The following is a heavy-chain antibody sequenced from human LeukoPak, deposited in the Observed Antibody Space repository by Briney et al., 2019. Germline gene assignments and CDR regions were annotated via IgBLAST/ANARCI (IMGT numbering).Heavy chain of an antibody. Sequence: PSETLSLTCTVSGPSLSSYYWRWIRQPPGKGLEWIGYIYYSGRPNYNPSLKSRVTISVDTSKNQFSLKLSSVTAADTAVYYCARGGWSMPYWGQGTLVTVSS. CDR2: IYYSGRP. CDR1: GPSLSSYY. V-gene: IGHV4-59*01. D-gene: IGHD2-8*01. J-gene: IGHJ4*02. CDR3: ARGGWSMPY.